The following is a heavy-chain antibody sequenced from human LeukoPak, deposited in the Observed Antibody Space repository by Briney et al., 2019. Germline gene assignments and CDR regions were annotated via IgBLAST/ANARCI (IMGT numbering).Heavy chain of an antibody. J-gene: IGHJ6*02. D-gene: IGHD6-13*01. CDR3: AKDSSSWYYYGMDV. V-gene: IGHV3-23*01. CDR2: ISGSGGST. Sequence: GGSLRLSCAASGFTFSSYAMSWVRQAPGKGLQWVSAISGSGGSTYYADSVKGRFTISRDNSKNTLYLQMNSLRAEDAAVYYCAKDSSSWYYYGMDVWGQGTTVTVSS. CDR1: GFTFSSYA.